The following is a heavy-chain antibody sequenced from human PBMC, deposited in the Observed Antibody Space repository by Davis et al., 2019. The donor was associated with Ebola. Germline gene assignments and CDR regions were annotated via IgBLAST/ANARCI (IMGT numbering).Heavy chain of an antibody. CDR3: ASDTRYNSSWYFDY. Sequence: AASVKVSCKASGYTFTSQGLHWVRQAPGQSLEWMGWIDPAKGDTRYSQKFQDRVTITRDTSASTTHMELSSLTSEDTAVYYCASDTRYNSSWYFDYWGQGTLVTVSS. CDR2: IDPAKGDT. J-gene: IGHJ4*02. V-gene: IGHV1-3*01. CDR1: GYTFTSQG. D-gene: IGHD6-13*01.